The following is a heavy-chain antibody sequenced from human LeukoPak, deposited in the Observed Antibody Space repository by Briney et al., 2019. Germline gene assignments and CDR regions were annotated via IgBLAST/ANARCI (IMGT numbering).Heavy chain of an antibody. CDR3: AKGGRGGAITLVRGVKGDYYYMDV. CDR1: GFTFSSYG. Sequence: GGSLRLSCAASGFTFSSYGMSWVRQAPGKGLEWVSGISGSGGRIYYVDSVKGRFTISRDNSKNTLYLQMNSLRAEDAAVYYCAKGGRGGAITLVRGVKGDYYYMDVWGKGTTVTISS. D-gene: IGHD3-10*01. CDR2: ISGSGGRI. J-gene: IGHJ6*03. V-gene: IGHV3-23*01.